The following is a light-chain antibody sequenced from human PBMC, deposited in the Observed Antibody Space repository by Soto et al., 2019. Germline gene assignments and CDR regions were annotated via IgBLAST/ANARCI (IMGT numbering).Light chain of an antibody. J-gene: IGKJ1*01. CDR1: QIVSTN. Sequence: EIVMTQSPATLSVSPGERAPRSCRASQIVSTNLAWYQQKPGQARRLLIYNALTRATGIPARFSGSGSGTEFTLTISSLQSEDFAFYYCQPCNNWPRTVGPVTKVEIK. CDR2: NAL. CDR3: QPCNNWPRT. V-gene: IGKV3-15*01.